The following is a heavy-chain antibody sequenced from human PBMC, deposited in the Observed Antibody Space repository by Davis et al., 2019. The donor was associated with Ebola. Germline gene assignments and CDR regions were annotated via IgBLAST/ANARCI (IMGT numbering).Heavy chain of an antibody. CDR1: GYTFTGYY. V-gene: IGHV1-3*01. Sequence: ASVKVSCKASGYTFTGYYMHWVRQAPGQGLEWMGWINAGNGNTKYSQKFQGRVTITRDTSASTAYMELSSLRSEDTAVYYCARGPVIVRQYEPPMDVWGKGTTVTVSS. CDR3: ARGPVIVRQYEPPMDV. D-gene: IGHD3-3*01. CDR2: INAGNGNT. J-gene: IGHJ6*03.